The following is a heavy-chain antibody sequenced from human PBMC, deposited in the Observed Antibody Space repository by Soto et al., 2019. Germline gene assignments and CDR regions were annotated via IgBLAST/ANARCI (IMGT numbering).Heavy chain of an antibody. V-gene: IGHV4-30-4*01. D-gene: IGHD6-13*01. CDR1: GGSISSGDYY. Sequence: SETLSLTCTVSGGSISSGDYYWSWIRQPPGKGLEWIGYIYYSGSTYYNPSLKGRVTISVDTSKNQFSLKLSSVTXAXXXXYYCAXDXISSSWYGENYYYGMDVWGQGTTVTVSS. CDR3: AXDXISSSWYGENYYYGMDV. J-gene: IGHJ6*02. CDR2: IYYSGST.